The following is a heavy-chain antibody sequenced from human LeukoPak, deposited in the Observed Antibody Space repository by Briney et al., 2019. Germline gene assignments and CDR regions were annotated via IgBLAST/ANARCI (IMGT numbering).Heavy chain of an antibody. V-gene: IGHV4-59*01. CDR2: IYYSGTA. D-gene: IGHD4-23*01. CDR1: GGPISNYQ. J-gene: IGHJ4*02. Sequence: SETLSLTCTLSGGPISNYQWSWIRQPPGKGLEWIGHIYYSGTANYNPSLKSRVIISVDTSKDQFSLKLSPVTAADTAVYYCARVGVDDSGNIIKYFFDYWGQGTLVTVSS. CDR3: ARVGVDDSGNIIKYFFDY.